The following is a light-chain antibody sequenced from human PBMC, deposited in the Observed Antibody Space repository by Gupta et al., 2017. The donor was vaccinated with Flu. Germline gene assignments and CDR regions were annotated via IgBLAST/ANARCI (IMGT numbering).Light chain of an antibody. J-gene: IGKJ2*01. V-gene: IGKV3D-15*01. CDR1: QSVGIN. CDR3: QQYNNWPQT. CDR2: GAS. Sequence: ETLMTQSPATLSVSPGEGATLSCTASQSVGINLAWYQQKGGQAPRLLIYGASSRAPGIPARFNGSASGTEFTLTISSLQSEDFAVYYCQQYNNWPQTFGQGTRLEIK.